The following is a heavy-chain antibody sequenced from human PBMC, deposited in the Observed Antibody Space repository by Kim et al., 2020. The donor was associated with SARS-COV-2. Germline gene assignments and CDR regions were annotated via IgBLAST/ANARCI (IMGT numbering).Heavy chain of an antibody. CDR3: ASLYTVTTDY. J-gene: IGHJ4*02. Sequence: STYSNPALKSQVTMSVDTSKNQFSLKLSSVTAADTAVYYCASLYTVTTDYWGQGTLVTVSS. CDR2: ST. V-gene: IGHV4-34*09. D-gene: IGHD4-17*01.